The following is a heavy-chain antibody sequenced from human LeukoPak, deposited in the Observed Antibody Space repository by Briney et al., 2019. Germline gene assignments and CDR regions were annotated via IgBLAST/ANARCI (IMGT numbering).Heavy chain of an antibody. CDR2: TNPNSGGT. Sequence: ASVKVSCKASGYTFTGYNMYWVRQAPGQGLEWMGWTNPNSGGTNYAQKFQGRVTMTRDTSISTAYMELSRLRSDDTAVYYCARGDYSSSSTDYWGQGTLVTVSS. CDR1: GYTFTGYN. V-gene: IGHV1-2*02. D-gene: IGHD6-6*01. J-gene: IGHJ4*02. CDR3: ARGDYSSSSTDY.